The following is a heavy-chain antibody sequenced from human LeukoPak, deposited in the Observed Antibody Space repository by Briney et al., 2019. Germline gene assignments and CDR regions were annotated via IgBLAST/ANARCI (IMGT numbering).Heavy chain of an antibody. D-gene: IGHD4-11*01. V-gene: IGHV4-61*05. CDR1: GGSISSSSHY. J-gene: IGHJ5*02. Sequence: SETLSLTCTVSGGSISSSSHYWGWIRQPPGKGLEWIGYIYHSGSTYYNPSLKSRVTISVDKSKNQFSLKLSSVTAADTAVYYCARATVDRGSWFDPWGQGTLVTVSS. CDR2: IYHSGST. CDR3: ARATVDRGSWFDP.